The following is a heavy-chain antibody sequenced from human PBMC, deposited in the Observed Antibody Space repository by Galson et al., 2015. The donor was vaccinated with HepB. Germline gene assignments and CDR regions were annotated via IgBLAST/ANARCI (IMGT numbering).Heavy chain of an antibody. Sequence: SVKVSCKASGYTFTSYDINWVRQATGQGLEWMGWMNPNSGNTGYAQKFQGRVTMTRNTSISTAYMELSSLRSEDTAVYYCARGRGAAAGTNYYGMDVWGQGTTVTVSS. D-gene: IGHD6-13*01. V-gene: IGHV1-8*01. CDR2: MNPNSGNT. CDR1: GYTFTSYD. J-gene: IGHJ6*02. CDR3: ARGRGAAAGTNYYGMDV.